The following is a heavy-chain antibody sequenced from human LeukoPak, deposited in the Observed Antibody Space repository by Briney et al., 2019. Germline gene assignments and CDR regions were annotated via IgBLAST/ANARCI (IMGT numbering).Heavy chain of an antibody. J-gene: IGHJ4*02. CDR1: GFTFSSYW. Sequence: GGSLRLSCAASGFTFSSYWMSWVRQAPGKGLEWVANIKQDGSEKYYEDSVKGRFTISRDNAKNSLYLQMNSLRAEDTAVYYCASTSDSSGWYPFDYWGQGTLVTVSS. CDR2: IKQDGSEK. D-gene: IGHD6-19*01. V-gene: IGHV3-7*01. CDR3: ASTSDSSGWYPFDY.